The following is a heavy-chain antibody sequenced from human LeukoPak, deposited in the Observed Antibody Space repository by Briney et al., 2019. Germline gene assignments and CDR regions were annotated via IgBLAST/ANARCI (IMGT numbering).Heavy chain of an antibody. CDR2: ISSGGTTI. CDR1: GFTFKSYE. CDR3: VRSLTIAVAGTDL. J-gene: IGHJ5*02. Sequence: PGGSLRLSCSVSGFTFKSYEMNWVRLAPGKGLEWIAYISSGGTTIFYADSVKGRFTVSRDNDKSLLYLQMNSLRADDTATYYCVRSLTIAVAGTDLWGQGTVVTVS. V-gene: IGHV3-48*03. D-gene: IGHD6-19*01.